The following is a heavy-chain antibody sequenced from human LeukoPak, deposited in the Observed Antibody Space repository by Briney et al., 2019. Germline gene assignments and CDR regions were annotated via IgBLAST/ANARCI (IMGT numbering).Heavy chain of an antibody. CDR2: ISPTGSTT. V-gene: IGHV3-74*01. CDR1: GFSFSGHW. Sequence: GGSLRLSCTAPGFSFSGHWMHWARQLPGKGLVWVSRISPTGSTTSYADSVKGRFTVSRDNAKNTLYLQVNNLRAEDTAVYYCARGPNSNWSGLDFWGQGTLLTVSS. D-gene: IGHD6-6*01. J-gene: IGHJ4*02. CDR3: ARGPNSNWSGLDF.